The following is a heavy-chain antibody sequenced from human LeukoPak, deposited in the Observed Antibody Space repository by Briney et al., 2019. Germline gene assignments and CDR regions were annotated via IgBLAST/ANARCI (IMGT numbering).Heavy chain of an antibody. CDR3: ARDWRMMYCSGGSCYGLDY. J-gene: IGHJ4*02. Sequence: GASVKVSCEASGYTFTGYYMHWVRQAPGQGLEWMGWINPNSGGTNYAQKFQGRVTMTRDTSISTAYMELSRLRSDDTAVYYCARDWRMMYCSGGSCYGLDYWGQGTLVTVSS. CDR1: GYTFTGYY. CDR2: INPNSGGT. D-gene: IGHD2-15*01. V-gene: IGHV1-2*02.